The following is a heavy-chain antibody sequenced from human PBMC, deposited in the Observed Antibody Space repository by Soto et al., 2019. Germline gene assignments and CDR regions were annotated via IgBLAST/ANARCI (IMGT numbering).Heavy chain of an antibody. V-gene: IGHV3-48*02. CDR3: ARDIGCSGGSCYYYGMDV. Sequence: EVQLVESGGGLVQPGGSLRLSCAASGFTFSSYSMNWVRQAPGKGLEWVSYISSSSSTIYYADSVKDRFTISRDNAKNSLYLQMNSLRDEDTAVYYCARDIGCSGGSCYYYGMDVLGQGTTVTVSS. CDR1: GFTFSSYS. D-gene: IGHD2-15*01. J-gene: IGHJ6*02. CDR2: ISSSSSTI.